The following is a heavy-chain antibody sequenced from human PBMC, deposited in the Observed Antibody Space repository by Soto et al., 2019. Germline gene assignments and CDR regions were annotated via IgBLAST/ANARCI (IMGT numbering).Heavy chain of an antibody. D-gene: IGHD6-19*01. J-gene: IGHJ4*02. V-gene: IGHV4-59*08. CDR1: GGSISSKY. CDR3: ARLRWATIAEAGSFDY. CDR2: IFYNGRT. Sequence: QVQLQESGPGLVKPSETLSLTCTVSGGSISSKYWSWIRQPPGKGLEWIGYIFYNGRTNYDPSLKSRVIISVDTSRNQFSLKLRSVTAADTAVYYCARLRWATIAEAGSFDYWGQGVLVTVSS.